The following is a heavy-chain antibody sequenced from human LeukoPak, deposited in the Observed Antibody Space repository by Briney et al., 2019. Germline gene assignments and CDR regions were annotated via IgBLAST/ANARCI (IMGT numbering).Heavy chain of an antibody. D-gene: IGHD6-13*01. Sequence: SETLSLPCTVSGGSISTYYWSWIRQPPGKGLEWIGYIYYSGSTNYNPSLKSRVTISVDTSNSQFSLKLSSVTAADTAVYYCARRSSSWNDWYFDLWGRGTLVTVSS. J-gene: IGHJ2*01. CDR1: GGSISTYY. CDR2: IYYSGST. CDR3: ARRSSSWNDWYFDL. V-gene: IGHV4-59*08.